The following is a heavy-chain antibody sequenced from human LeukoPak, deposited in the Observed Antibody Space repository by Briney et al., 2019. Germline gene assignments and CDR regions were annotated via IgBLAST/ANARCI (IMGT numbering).Heavy chain of an antibody. D-gene: IGHD6-19*01. CDR3: ARRRIAVAGMELYYYYYMDV. J-gene: IGHJ6*03. CDR2: IYYSGST. Sequence: PSDTLSLTCTVSGGSISSYYWSWIRQPPGKGLEWIGYIYYSGSTNYNPSLKSRVTISVDTSKNQFSLKLSSVTAADTAVYYCARRRIAVAGMELYYYYYMDVWGKGTTVIISS. CDR1: GGSISSYY. V-gene: IGHV4-59*07.